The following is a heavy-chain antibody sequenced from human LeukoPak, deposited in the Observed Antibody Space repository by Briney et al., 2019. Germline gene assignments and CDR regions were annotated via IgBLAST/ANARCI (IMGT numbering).Heavy chain of an antibody. J-gene: IGHJ4*02. CDR3: ARDLCFSTSCYVDY. CDR1: GYTFTSYG. Sequence: GASVKVSCKASGYTFTSYGISWVRQAPGQGLEWMGWISAYNGNTNYAQKLQGRVTMTTDTSTNTAYMELRNLRSDDTAVDYCARDLCFSTSCYVDYWGQGTLVTVSS. CDR2: ISAYNGNT. V-gene: IGHV1-18*01. D-gene: IGHD2-2*01.